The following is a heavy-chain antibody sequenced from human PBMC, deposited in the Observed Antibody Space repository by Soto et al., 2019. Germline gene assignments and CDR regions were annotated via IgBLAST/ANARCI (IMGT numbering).Heavy chain of an antibody. J-gene: IGHJ4*02. V-gene: IGHV1-45*02. CDR2: ITPFNGNT. D-gene: IGHD2-15*01. Sequence: SVKRSCKGSGNTFTYVYLHWVRQAPGQALEWMGWITPFNGNTKYAQKFQDRVTFTGDTSLNTAYMELSSLRSDDTAMFYWASVRHDARGTFDYWGQGNLVTVSS. CDR1: GNTFTYVY. CDR3: ASVRHDARGTFDY.